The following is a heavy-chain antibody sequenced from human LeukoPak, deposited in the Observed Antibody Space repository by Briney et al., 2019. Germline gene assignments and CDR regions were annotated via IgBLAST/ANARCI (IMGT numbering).Heavy chain of an antibody. CDR1: GFTFSSYG. Sequence: GGSLRLSCAASGFTFSSYGMHWVRQAPGKGLEWVAVISYDGSNKYYADSVKGRFTISRDNSKNTLYLQMNSLRAEDTAVYYCAGEYYFDYWGQGTLVTVSS. J-gene: IGHJ4*02. CDR3: AGEYYFDY. V-gene: IGHV3-30*12. CDR2: ISYDGSNK.